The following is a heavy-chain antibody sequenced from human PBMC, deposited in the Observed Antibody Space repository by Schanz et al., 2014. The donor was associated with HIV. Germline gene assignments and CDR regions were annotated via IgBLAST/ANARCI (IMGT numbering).Heavy chain of an antibody. Sequence: VQLVESGGGVVQPGRSLRLSCAASGFTFSTHWMSWVRQAPGKGLEWVSGISISGETTYYADSVKGRFTISRDSSRNTLYLQMNSLRAEDTAVYYCAKVATWDYYGMDVWGQGTTVTVSS. CDR3: AKVATWDYYGMDV. CDR2: ISISGETT. CDR1: GFTFSTHW. J-gene: IGHJ6*02. V-gene: IGHV3-23*04.